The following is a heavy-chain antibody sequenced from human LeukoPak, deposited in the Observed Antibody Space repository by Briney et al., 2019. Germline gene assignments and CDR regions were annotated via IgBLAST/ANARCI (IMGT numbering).Heavy chain of an antibody. D-gene: IGHD3-10*01. V-gene: IGHV4-30-4*01. CDR2: IYYSGST. CDR1: GGSISSGDYY. Sequence: SQTLSLTCTVSGGSISSGDYYWSWIRQPPGKGLESIGYIYYSGSTYYNPSLRSRVTISVDTSKNQFSLKLSSVTAADTAVYYCARDHGSGSYPWSYYFDYWGQGTLVTVSS. CDR3: ARDHGSGSYPWSYYFDY. J-gene: IGHJ4*02.